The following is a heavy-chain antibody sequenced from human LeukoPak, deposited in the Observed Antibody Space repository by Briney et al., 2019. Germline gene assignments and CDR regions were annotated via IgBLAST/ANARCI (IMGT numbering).Heavy chain of an antibody. J-gene: IGHJ4*02. CDR2: ISGSGDTT. Sequence: GGSLRLSCAASGFSFHNFGMSWVRQAPGKGLEWVSTISGSGDTTYYADSVKVRFTISKDNSKNTLYLQLNSLRVEDTAVYFCAKADTPLPLRGPYFDYWGQGTLVTVSS. CDR3: AKADTPLPLRGPYFDY. CDR1: GFSFHNFG. V-gene: IGHV3-23*01. D-gene: IGHD3-16*01.